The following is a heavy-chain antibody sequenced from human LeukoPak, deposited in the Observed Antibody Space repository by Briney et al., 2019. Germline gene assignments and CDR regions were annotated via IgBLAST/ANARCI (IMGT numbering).Heavy chain of an antibody. D-gene: IGHD3-10*01. CDR1: GGSFSTYY. V-gene: IGHV4-34*01. CDR3: ARHGLGRGVYITRQYNYYMDV. CDR2: INHSGSI. J-gene: IGHJ6*04. Sequence: SETLSLTCAVYGGSFSTYYWSWVRQPPGSGLEWIGEINHSGSINYNPSLKSRVTVSIDTSKNQFSLKLSSLTAADTAIYFCARHGLGRGVYITRQYNYYMDVWGTGTTVTVSS.